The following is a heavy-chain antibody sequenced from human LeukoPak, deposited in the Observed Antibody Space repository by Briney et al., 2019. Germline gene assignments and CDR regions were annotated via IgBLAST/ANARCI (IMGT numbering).Heavy chain of an antibody. CDR1: GYTFTSYG. D-gene: IGHD3-10*01. CDR3: ARDRASSGSYYPTGDY. Sequence: ASVKVSCKASGYTFTSYGISWVRQAPGQGLEWMGWISAYNGNTNYAQKLQGRVTMTTDTSTSTAYMELRSLRSDDTAVYYCARDRASSGSYYPTGDYWGQGTLVTVSS. V-gene: IGHV1-18*01. CDR2: ISAYNGNT. J-gene: IGHJ4*02.